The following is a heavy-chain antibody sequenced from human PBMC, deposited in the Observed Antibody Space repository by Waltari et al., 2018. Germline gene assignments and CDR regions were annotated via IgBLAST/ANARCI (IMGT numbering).Heavy chain of an antibody. CDR2: IYHSGRT. Sequence: QVQLQESGPGLVKPSETLSLTCAVSGYSISSGYYWGWIRQPPGKGLEWIGSIYHSGRTYYIPSLKSRVTISVDTSKNQFSLKLSSVTAADTAVYYCARLLFGSSYDYWGQGTLVTVSS. CDR3: ARLLFGSSYDY. D-gene: IGHD6-13*01. V-gene: IGHV4-38-2*01. CDR1: GYSISSGYY. J-gene: IGHJ4*02.